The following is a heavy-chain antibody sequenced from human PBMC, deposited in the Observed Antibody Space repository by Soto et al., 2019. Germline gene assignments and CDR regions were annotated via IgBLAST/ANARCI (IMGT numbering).Heavy chain of an antibody. CDR1: GGSFSGYY. Sequence: SETLSLTCAVYGGSFSGYYWTWIRQPPGTGLEWIGEINHSGSTNYNPSLKSRVTISVDTSKNQFSLKLTSVTAADTATYYCALSRCGGDCLGSYSSHYYYGMDVWGQGTTVTVS. V-gene: IGHV4-34*01. J-gene: IGHJ6*02. CDR2: INHSGST. CDR3: ALSRCGGDCLGSYSSHYYYGMDV. D-gene: IGHD2-21*02.